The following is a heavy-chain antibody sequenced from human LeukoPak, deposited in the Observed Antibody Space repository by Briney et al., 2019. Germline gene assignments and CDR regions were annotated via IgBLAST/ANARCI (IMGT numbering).Heavy chain of an antibody. J-gene: IGHJ3*02. D-gene: IGHD3-22*01. Sequence: KTSETLSLTCAVYGGSFSGYYWSWLRQPPGKGLEWIGEINHSGSTNYNPSLKTRVTISVDTSKKQFSLRLSSVTAADTAVYYCASLAVYYDSSGYDTDAFDIWGQGTMVTVSS. CDR1: GGSFSGYY. CDR2: INHSGST. CDR3: ASLAVYYDSSGYDTDAFDI. V-gene: IGHV4-34*01.